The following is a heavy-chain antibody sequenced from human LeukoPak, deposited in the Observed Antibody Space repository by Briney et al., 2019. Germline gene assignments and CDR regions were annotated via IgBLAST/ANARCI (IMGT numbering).Heavy chain of an antibody. CDR3: ANFEEYGGNSYYYYYGMDV. CDR1: GFTFSSYA. Sequence: GGSLRLSCAASGFTFSSYAMSWVRQAPGKGLEWVSAISGSGGSTYYADSVKGRFTISRDNSKNTLYLQMNSLRAEDTAVYYCANFEEYGGNSYYYYYGMDVWGQGTTVTVSS. J-gene: IGHJ6*02. CDR2: ISGSGGST. V-gene: IGHV3-23*01. D-gene: IGHD2-15*01.